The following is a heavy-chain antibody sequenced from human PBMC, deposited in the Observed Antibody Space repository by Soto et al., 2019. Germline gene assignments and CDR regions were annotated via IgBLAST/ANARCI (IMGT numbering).Heavy chain of an antibody. CDR1: GYTFTSYG. D-gene: IGHD6-19*01. J-gene: IGHJ3*02. Sequence: QVQLVQSGAEVKKPGASVKVSCKASGYTFTSYGLSWVRQAPGQGLEWMGWISPHNGNTDYAPKYQGRVTMTRDTSTNTVYMDLRSLGSDDTAVYYCAGDGRSGHNIWGQGTMVTVSS. CDR3: AGDGRSGHNI. CDR2: ISPHNGNT. V-gene: IGHV1-18*01.